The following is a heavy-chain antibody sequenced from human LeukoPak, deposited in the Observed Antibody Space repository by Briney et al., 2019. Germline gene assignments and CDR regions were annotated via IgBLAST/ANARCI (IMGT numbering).Heavy chain of an antibody. D-gene: IGHD6-6*01. J-gene: IGHJ4*02. CDR1: GFTFSSYS. CDR3: ARVEYSNHHGDY. Sequence: PGGSLRLSCAASGFTFSSYSMNWVRQAPGKGLEWVSSISSSSSYIYYADSVKGRFTISRDNARNSLYLQMNSLRAEDTAVYYCARVEYSNHHGDYWGQGTLVTVSS. CDR2: ISSSSSYI. V-gene: IGHV3-21*01.